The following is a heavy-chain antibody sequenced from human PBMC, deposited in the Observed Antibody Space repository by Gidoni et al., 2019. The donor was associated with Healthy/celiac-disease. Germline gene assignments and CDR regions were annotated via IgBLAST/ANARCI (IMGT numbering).Heavy chain of an antibody. CDR2: IIPIFCTA. V-gene: IGHV1-69*01. J-gene: IGHJ5*02. D-gene: IGHD3-22*01. CDR1: GGTFSSYA. Sequence: QVQLVQSGAEVKKPGSSVKVACKASGGTFSSYAISWVRQAPGQGLEWMGGIIPIFCTANYAQKFQGRVTITADESTSTAYMELSSLRSEDTAVYYCARSNPRASSGYYYVWFDPWGQGTLVTVSS. CDR3: ARSNPRASSGYYYVWFDP.